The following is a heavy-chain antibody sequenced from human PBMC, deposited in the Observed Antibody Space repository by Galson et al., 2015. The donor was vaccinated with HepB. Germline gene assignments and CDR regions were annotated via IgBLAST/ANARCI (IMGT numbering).Heavy chain of an antibody. D-gene: IGHD3-10*01. V-gene: IGHV3-21*01. CDR3: ARDSGFGELPLDY. CDR2: ISSSSSHI. Sequence: SLRLSCAASGFTFSSYSMNWVRQAPGKGLEWVSSISSSSSHIYYADSVKGRFTISRDNAKNSLYLQMNSLRAEDTAVYYCARDSGFGELPLDYWGQGTLVTVSS. J-gene: IGHJ4*02. CDR1: GFTFSSYS.